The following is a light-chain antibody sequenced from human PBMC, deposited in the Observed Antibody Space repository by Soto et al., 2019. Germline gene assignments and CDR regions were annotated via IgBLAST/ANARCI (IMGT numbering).Light chain of an antibody. J-gene: IGLJ2*01. CDR3: NSFTSSNTRL. V-gene: IGLV2-14*01. CDR1: NTDIGNYNH. Sequence: QSVLTQPASVSGSPGQSITISCTGTNTDIGNYNHVSWYQQHPGKAPKLLIYEVSNRPSGVSHRLSGSKSGNTASLTISGLQADDEADYYCNSFTSSNTRLFGGGTKLTGL. CDR2: EVS.